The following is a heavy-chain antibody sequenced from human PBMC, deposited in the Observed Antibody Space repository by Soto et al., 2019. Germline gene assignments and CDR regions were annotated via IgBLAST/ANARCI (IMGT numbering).Heavy chain of an antibody. J-gene: IGHJ5*02. D-gene: IGHD2-2*03. Sequence: QVQLVQSGAEVKKPGSSVKVSCKASGDTFSSYAISWVRQAPGQGLEWMGGIISIFGTANYAQKFQGRVTITADESTSTAYMELSSLRSEDTAVYYCAGCAGYCISTRCYGNSFDPWGLGTLVTVSS. CDR3: AGCAGYCISTRCYGNSFDP. CDR2: IISIFGTA. CDR1: GDTFSSYA. V-gene: IGHV1-69*12.